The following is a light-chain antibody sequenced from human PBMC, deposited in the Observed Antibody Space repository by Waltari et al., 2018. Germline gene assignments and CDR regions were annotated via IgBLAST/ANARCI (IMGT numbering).Light chain of an antibody. CDR3: QQYDNLFT. J-gene: IGKJ3*01. CDR2: DAS. V-gene: IGKV1-33*01. Sequence: DIQMTKSPSSLSASVGDRVTITCQASQDISNYLNWYQQKPGKAPKLLIYDASNFETGVPSRFSGSGSGTDFTFTISSLQPEDIATYYCQQYDNLFTFGPGTKVDIK. CDR1: QDISNY.